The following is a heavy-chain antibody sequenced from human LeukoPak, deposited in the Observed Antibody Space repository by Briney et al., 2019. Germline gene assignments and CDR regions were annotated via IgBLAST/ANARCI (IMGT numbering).Heavy chain of an antibody. J-gene: IGHJ3*02. V-gene: IGHV1-46*01. D-gene: IGHD5-18*01. Sequence: ASVKVSCKASGYTFTSYYMHWVRQAPGQGLEWMGIINPSGGSTSYAQKFQGRVTMTRDMSTSTVYMELSSLRSEDTAVYYCARYMVTAMIFDIWGQGTMVTVSS. CDR1: GYTFTSYY. CDR3: ARYMVTAMIFDI. CDR2: INPSGGST.